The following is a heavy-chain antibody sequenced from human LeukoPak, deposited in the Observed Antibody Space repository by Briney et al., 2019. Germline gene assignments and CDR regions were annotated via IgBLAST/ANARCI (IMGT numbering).Heavy chain of an antibody. J-gene: IGHJ4*02. CDR3: ARDVEYSSSPGGC. V-gene: IGHV3-21*01. CDR2: INSSSSYI. Sequence: PGGSLRLSCAASGFTFSSYSMNWVRQAPGKGLEWVSSINSSSSYIYYADSVKGRFTISRDNAKNSLYLQMNSLRAEDTAVYYCARDVEYSSSPGGCWGQGTLVTVSS. CDR1: GFTFSSYS. D-gene: IGHD6-6*01.